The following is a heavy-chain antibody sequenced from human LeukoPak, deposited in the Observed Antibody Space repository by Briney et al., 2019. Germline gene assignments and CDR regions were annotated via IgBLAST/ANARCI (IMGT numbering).Heavy chain of an antibody. V-gene: IGHV5-51*01. CDR3: ARPYSSSWHFDY. J-gene: IGHJ4*02. D-gene: IGHD6-13*01. Sequence: GEALKISRNGSGYSFTSYWLGWVRQIPRKGLEWMGIIYPGDSDARYSPSFQGQVSISANKSISTAYLQWSSLKGSDTAMYYCARPYSSSWHFDYWGQGTLVTVSS. CDR2: IYPGDSDA. CDR1: GYSFTSYW.